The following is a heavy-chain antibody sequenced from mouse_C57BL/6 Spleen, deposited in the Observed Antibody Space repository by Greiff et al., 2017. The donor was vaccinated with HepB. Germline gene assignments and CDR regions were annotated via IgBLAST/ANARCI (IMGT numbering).Heavy chain of an antibody. Sequence: QVQLQQPGAELVKPGASVKLSCKASGYTFTSYWMQWVKQRPGQGLEWIGEIDPSDSYTNYNQKFKGKATLTVVTSSSTAYMQLSSLTSEDSAVYYCARKTAQATLDYWGQGTTLTVSS. D-gene: IGHD3-2*02. V-gene: IGHV1-50*01. CDR2: IDPSDSYT. CDR1: GYTFTSYW. CDR3: ARKTAQATLDY. J-gene: IGHJ2*01.